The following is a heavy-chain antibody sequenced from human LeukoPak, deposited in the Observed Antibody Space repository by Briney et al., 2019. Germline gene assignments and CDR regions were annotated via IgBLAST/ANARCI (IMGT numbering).Heavy chain of an antibody. J-gene: IGHJ4*02. CDR3: AREPYCSSTSCYVLGEFDY. D-gene: IGHD2-2*01. V-gene: IGHV3-30-3*01. CDR1: GFTFSSYA. Sequence: GGSLRLSCAASGFTFSSYAMHWVRQAPGKGLEWVAVISYDGSNKYYADSVKGRFTISRDNSKNTLYLQMNSLRAEDTAVYYCAREPYCSSTSCYVLGEFDYWGQGTLVTVSS. CDR2: ISYDGSNK.